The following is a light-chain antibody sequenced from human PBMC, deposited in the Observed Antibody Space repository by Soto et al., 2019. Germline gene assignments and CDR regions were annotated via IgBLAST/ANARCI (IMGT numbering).Light chain of an antibody. CDR3: QQNDNLPPWT. Sequence: TQMTQSPSSLSASVGDRVTITCQASQDISNYLNWYQQKPGKAPKLLIYDASNLETGVPSRFSGSGSGTDFTFTISSLQPEDIATYYCQQNDNLPPWTFGQGTKVEIK. CDR1: QDISNY. V-gene: IGKV1-33*01. J-gene: IGKJ1*01. CDR2: DAS.